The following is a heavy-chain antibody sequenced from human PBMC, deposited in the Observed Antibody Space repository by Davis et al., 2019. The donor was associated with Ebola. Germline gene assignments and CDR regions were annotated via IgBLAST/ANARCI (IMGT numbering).Heavy chain of an antibody. J-gene: IGHJ6*02. CDR3: ARDRGVRLGYYGMDV. CDR2: LNPNSGGT. V-gene: IGHV1-2*04. D-gene: IGHD3-9*01. Sequence: SVKVSPMASLYTFTGSHMHWVRQPPGPGLEWMGCLNPNSGGTNYAQKFQGWVTMTRDTSISTAYMELSRLRSDDTAVYYCARDRGVRLGYYGMDVWGQGTTVTVSS. CDR1: LYTFTGSH.